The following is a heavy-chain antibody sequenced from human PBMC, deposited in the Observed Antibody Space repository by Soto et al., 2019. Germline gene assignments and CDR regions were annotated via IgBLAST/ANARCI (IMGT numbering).Heavy chain of an antibody. V-gene: IGHV1-69*01. CDR2: IIPMFGTA. D-gene: IGHD3-16*01. CDR3: ATMQPMMTFGGVGGYFFDN. CDR1: GGTFGSFA. Sequence: QVQLVQSGAEMKKPGSSVKVSCKASGGTFGSFALTWVRQAPGQGLEWMGGIIPMFGTANYAEKFQGRVTITEDESTSTGYMEIRSLGHEATAVYYCATMQPMMTFGGVGGYFFDNWGQGTLVTVSS. J-gene: IGHJ4*02.